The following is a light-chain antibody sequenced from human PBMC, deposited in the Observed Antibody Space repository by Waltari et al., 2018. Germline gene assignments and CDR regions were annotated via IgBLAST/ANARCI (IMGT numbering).Light chain of an antibody. CDR3: AAWDDNLLYV. V-gene: IGLV1-47*01. J-gene: IGLJ1*01. CDR2: GNT. CDR1: SPALGDNY. Sequence: QSVLTQPPSASVPPWQRVTISCSGSSPALGDNYFSWYKQLPGTAPKLLIYGNTQRPSGVPDRFSGSKSGTSDSLAISDLRSEDEADYYCAAWDDNLLYVFGTGTKVTVL.